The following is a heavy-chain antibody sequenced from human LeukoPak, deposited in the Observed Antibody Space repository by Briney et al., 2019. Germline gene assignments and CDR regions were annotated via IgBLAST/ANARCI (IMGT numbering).Heavy chain of an antibody. CDR2: ITGSGDST. CDR1: GFTFSSNA. J-gene: IGHJ4*01. V-gene: IGHV3-23*01. Sequence: GGSLRLSCAASGFTFSSNAMNWVRQAPGKRLEWVSGITGSGDSTYYADSVKGRFTISRDNSKNTVYLQMNSLRVEDTAVYHCGKERYGSSSVVDYWGHGTLVTVSS. D-gene: IGHD6-6*01. CDR3: GKERYGSSSVVDY.